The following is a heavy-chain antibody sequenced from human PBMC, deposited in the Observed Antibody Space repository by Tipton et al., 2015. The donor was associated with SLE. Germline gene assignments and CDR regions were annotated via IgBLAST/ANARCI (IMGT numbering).Heavy chain of an antibody. CDR1: GGSISSYY. CDR2: IYYSGST. J-gene: IGHJ3*02. V-gene: IGHV4-59*01. D-gene: IGHD5-24*01. Sequence: GLVKPSETLSLTCTVSGGSISSYYWSWIRQPPGKGLEWIGYIYYSGSTNYNPSLKSRVTISVDTSKNQFSLKLSSVTAADTAVYYCARAEDGHAFDIWGQGTMVTVSS. CDR3: ARAEDGHAFDI.